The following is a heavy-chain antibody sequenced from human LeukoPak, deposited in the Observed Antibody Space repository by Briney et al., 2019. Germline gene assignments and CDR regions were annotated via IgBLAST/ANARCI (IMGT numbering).Heavy chain of an antibody. V-gene: IGHV3-21*01. CDR2: ISSSSSYI. CDR1: GFTFSSYS. J-gene: IGHJ4*02. D-gene: IGHD6-13*01. CDR3: ARVFPRGGRAAAGTDY. Sequence: GGSLRLSCAASGFTFSSYSMNWVRQAPGKGLEWVSSISSSSSYIYYADSVKGRFTISRDNAKNSLYLQMNSLRAEDTAVYYCARVFPRGGRAAAGTDYWGQGTLVTVSS.